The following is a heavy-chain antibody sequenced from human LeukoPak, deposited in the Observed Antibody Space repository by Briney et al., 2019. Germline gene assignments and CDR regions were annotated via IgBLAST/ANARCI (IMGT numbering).Heavy chain of an antibody. CDR3: ARERETYNDY. V-gene: IGHV3-7*01. Sequence: PGGSLRLSCAASGFTFSDYWMSWIRQAPGKGLEWVGNIKRDGSETYYVASVRGRFTISRDNAKNSLYLQMNSLRAEDTAVYFCARERETYNDYWGQGTLVTVSS. J-gene: IGHJ4*02. CDR2: IKRDGSET. D-gene: IGHD1-1*01. CDR1: GFTFSDYW.